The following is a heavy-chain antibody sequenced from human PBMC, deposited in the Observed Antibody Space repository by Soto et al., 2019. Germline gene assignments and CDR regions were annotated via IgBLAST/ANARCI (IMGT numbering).Heavy chain of an antibody. CDR3: AKVFSPEGGNYFDY. J-gene: IGHJ4*02. Sequence: GGSLRLSCAASGFTFSNYAMNWVRQAPGKGLEWVSAISNSFSDGNTHYADSVKGRFTISRDNDKNTVFLEMNSLRAEDTAVYYCAKVFSPEGGNYFDYWGQGTLVTVYS. CDR2: ISNSFSDGNT. V-gene: IGHV3-23*01. CDR1: GFTFSNYA.